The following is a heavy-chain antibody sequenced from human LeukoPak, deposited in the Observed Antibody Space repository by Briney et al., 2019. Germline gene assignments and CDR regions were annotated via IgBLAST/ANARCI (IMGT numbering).Heavy chain of an antibody. D-gene: IGHD6-13*01. J-gene: IGHJ4*02. V-gene: IGHV3-30*02. CDR2: IRYDGSNK. Sequence: PGGSLRLSCAASGFTFSNYGMHWVRQAPGKGLEWVAFIRYDGSNKYYADSVKGRFTISRDNSKNTLYLQMNSLRAEDTAVYYCARPAGYSSSWLRYFDYWGQGTLVTVSS. CDR1: GFTFSNYG. CDR3: ARPAGYSSSWLRYFDY.